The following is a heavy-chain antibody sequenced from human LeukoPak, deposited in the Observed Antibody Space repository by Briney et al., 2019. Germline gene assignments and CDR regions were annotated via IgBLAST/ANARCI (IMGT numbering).Heavy chain of an antibody. CDR1: GFTFSTYV. CDR3: AKPPPDSSSWLFDY. D-gene: IGHD6-13*01. Sequence: GGSLRLSCAASGFTFSTYVMSRVRQAPGKGLEWVSTISANGGSTYYTDSVKGRFTISRDNSKNTLYLQMNSLRAEDTAVYYCAKPPPDSSSWLFDYWGQGTLVTVSS. J-gene: IGHJ4*02. V-gene: IGHV3-23*01. CDR2: ISANGGST.